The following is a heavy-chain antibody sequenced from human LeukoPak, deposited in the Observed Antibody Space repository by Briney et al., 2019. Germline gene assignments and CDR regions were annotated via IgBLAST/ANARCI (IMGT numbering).Heavy chain of an antibody. J-gene: IGHJ6*03. D-gene: IGHD2-8*01. V-gene: IGHV3-20*04. CDR1: GFSFGDYG. Sequence: GGSLRLSCATSGFSFGDYGMSWVRQAPGKGLEWVSGIKWNGGSTGYADSVKGRFTISRDNAKNSLFLRMNSLRAEDTALYYCARAPGVNYYYYMDVWGKGTTVTVSS. CDR3: ARAPGVNYYYYMDV. CDR2: IKWNGGST.